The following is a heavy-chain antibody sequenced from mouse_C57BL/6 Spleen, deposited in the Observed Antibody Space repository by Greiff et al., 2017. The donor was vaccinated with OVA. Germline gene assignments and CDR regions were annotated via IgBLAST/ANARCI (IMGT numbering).Heavy chain of an antibody. J-gene: IGHJ4*01. CDR2: ISYSGST. Sequence: EVMLVESGPGLAKPSQTLSLTCSVTGYSITSDYWNWIRKFPGNKLEYMGYISYSGSTYYNPSLKSRISITRDTSKNQYYLQLNSVTTEDTATYYCARCYGSSNWAMDYWGQGTSVTVSS. D-gene: IGHD1-1*01. V-gene: IGHV3-8*01. CDR1: GYSITSDY. CDR3: ARCYGSSNWAMDY.